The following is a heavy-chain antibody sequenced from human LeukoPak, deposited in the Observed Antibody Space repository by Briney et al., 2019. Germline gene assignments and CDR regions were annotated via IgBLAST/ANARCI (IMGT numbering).Heavy chain of an antibody. Sequence: GASVKVSCKASGGTFSSYAISWVRQAPGQGLEWMGGIIPIFGTANYAQKFQGRVTITADESTSTAYMELSSLRSEDTAVYYCARVGGTMNYYYYYGMDVWGQGTTVTVSS. J-gene: IGHJ6*02. V-gene: IGHV1-69*13. D-gene: IGHD1-7*01. CDR3: ARVGGTMNYYYYYGMDV. CDR2: IIPIFGTA. CDR1: GGTFSSYA.